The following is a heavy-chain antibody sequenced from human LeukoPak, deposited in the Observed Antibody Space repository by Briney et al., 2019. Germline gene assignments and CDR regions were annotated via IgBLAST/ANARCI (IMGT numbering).Heavy chain of an antibody. V-gene: IGHV4-4*02. J-gene: IGHJ4*02. D-gene: IGHD3-3*01. CDR3: ARETKYYDFWSGYYLDY. CDR1: GGSISSSNW. CDR2: IYHSGST. Sequence: SQTLSLTCAVSGGSISSSNWWSWVRQPPGKGLEWIGEIYHSGSTNYNPSLKSRVTISVDKSKNQFSLKLSSVTAADTAVYYCARETKYYDFWSGYYLDYWGQGTLVTVSS.